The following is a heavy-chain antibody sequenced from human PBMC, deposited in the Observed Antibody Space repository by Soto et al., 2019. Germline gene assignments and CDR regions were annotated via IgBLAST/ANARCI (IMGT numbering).Heavy chain of an antibody. Sequence: GASVKVSCKASGGTFSSYAISWVRQAPGQGLEWMGGIIPIFGTANYAQKFQGRVTITADKSTSTAYMELSSLRSEDTAVYYCARGGRYYDSSGYSNDAFDIWGQGTMVTVSS. D-gene: IGHD3-22*01. CDR3: ARGGRYYDSSGYSNDAFDI. CDR1: GGTFSSYA. V-gene: IGHV1-69*06. CDR2: IIPIFGTA. J-gene: IGHJ3*02.